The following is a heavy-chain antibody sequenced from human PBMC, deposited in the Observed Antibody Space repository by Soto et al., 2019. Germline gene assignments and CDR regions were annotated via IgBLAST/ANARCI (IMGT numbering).Heavy chain of an antibody. J-gene: IGHJ5*02. V-gene: IGHV3-30*18. CDR1: GFTFSSYG. Sequence: QVQLVESGGGVVQTGRSLRLSCAASGFTFSSYGMRWVHQAPGKGLERVAVISYDGSNKYYADSVKGRFTISRDNYKSTLYMQMNSLRAEYTAVYYCAKDRGGENWFDPWDQGTLVTVSS. CDR3: AKDRGGENWFDP. CDR2: ISYDGSNK. D-gene: IGHD3-10*01.